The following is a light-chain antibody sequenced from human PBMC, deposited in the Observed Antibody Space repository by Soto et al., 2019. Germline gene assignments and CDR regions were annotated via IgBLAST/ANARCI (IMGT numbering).Light chain of an antibody. CDR2: EVS. CDR3: SSYTGSSTSYV. V-gene: IGLV2-14*01. J-gene: IGLJ1*01. CDR1: SSDVGGYNY. Sequence: QSVLTQPASVSGSPGQSITISCTGTSSDVGGYNYVSWYQQQSGKAPKLMIHEVSNRPSGVSNRFSGSKSGNTASLTISGLQAEDEADYYCSSYTGSSTSYVFGTGTKVTVL.